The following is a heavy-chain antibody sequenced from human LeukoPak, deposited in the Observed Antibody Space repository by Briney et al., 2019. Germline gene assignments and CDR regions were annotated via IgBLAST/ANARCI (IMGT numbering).Heavy chain of an antibody. J-gene: IGHJ4*02. CDR3: VRGYCSGRTCYHFDY. V-gene: IGHV4-59*01. Sequence: PSETLSLTCTVSGGSITSYYWNWIRQPPGKGLEWIGYFYYTGSDNYNPSPKSRVTISADTSKNQFSLELSSVTAADTAVYFCVRGYCSGRTCYHFDYWGQGTLVTVSS. D-gene: IGHD2-15*01. CDR2: FYYTGSD. CDR1: GGSITSYY.